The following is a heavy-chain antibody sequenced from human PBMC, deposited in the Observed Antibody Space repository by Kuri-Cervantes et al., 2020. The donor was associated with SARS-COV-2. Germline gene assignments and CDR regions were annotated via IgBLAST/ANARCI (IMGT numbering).Heavy chain of an antibody. CDR1: GFTFNSYA. CDR2: ISGRGGST. D-gene: IGHD7-27*01. CDR3: ARDGDDPTGERAFDI. J-gene: IGHJ3*02. V-gene: IGHV3-23*01. Sequence: GESLQISCAASGFTFNSYAVSWVRQAPGKGLEWVSGISGRGGSTYYADSVKGRFTISRDNSKNTLYLQMNSLRAEDTAVYYCARDGDDPTGERAFDIWGQGTMVTVSS.